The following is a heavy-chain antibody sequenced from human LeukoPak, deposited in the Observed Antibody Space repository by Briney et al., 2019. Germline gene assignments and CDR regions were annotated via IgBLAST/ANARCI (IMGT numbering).Heavy chain of an antibody. CDR3: AGGIADLDY. V-gene: IGHV3-74*01. Sequence: GGSLRLSCAASGFTFSRNWMLWVRQAPGKGLVWVSRINSDGSSTTYADSVKGRFTTSRDNTKNTLYLQMDSLRAEDTAVYYYAGGIADLDYWGRGALVTVSS. D-gene: IGHD2-21*01. J-gene: IGHJ4*02. CDR2: INSDGSST. CDR1: GFTFSRNW.